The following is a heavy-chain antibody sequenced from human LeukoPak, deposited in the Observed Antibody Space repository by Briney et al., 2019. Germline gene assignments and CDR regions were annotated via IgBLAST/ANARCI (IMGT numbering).Heavy chain of an antibody. J-gene: IGHJ4*02. CDR2: ISDSGGST. D-gene: IGHD3-3*02. V-gene: IGHV3-23*01. CDR1: GFTFSNYA. CDR3: AIISYDY. Sequence: GGSLRLSCAASGFTFSNYAISWVRQAPGKGLERVSSISDSGGSTYYADSVKGRFTISRDNSKNTLYLQMNSLRAEDTAVYYCAIISYDYWGQGTLVTVSS.